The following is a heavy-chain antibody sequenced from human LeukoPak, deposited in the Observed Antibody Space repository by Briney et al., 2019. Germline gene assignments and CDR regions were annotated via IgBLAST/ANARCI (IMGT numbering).Heavy chain of an antibody. Sequence: ASVKVSCKASGYTLTSYGISWVRQAPGQGLEWMGWISAYNGNTNYAQKLQGRVTMTTDTSTSTAYMELRSLRSDDTAVYYCARLYYDSSGPCFDYWGQGTLVTVSS. D-gene: IGHD3-22*01. CDR1: GYTLTSYG. CDR3: ARLYYDSSGPCFDY. V-gene: IGHV1-18*01. CDR2: ISAYNGNT. J-gene: IGHJ4*02.